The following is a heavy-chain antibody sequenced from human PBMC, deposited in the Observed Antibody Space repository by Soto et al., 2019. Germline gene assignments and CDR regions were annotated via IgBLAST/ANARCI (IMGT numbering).Heavy chain of an antibody. CDR2: ISSNSDTI. V-gene: IGHV3-9*02. Sequence: EVQLVESGGGLVQPGRSLRLSCVASGFTADDYAMHWVRQAPGKGLEWVSGISSNSDTIDYADSVKGRFTISRDNAKIALFLQIISMRPADTALYYCAKDMKWGGMTTIHYYDSWGQGTLVTVSS. J-gene: IGHJ4*02. CDR3: AKDMKWGGMTTIHYYDS. D-gene: IGHD4-17*01. CDR1: GFTADDYA.